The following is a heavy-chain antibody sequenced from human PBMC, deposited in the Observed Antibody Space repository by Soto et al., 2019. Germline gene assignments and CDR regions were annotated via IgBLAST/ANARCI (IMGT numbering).Heavy chain of an antibody. D-gene: IGHD3-10*01. CDR2: INTGNGNT. V-gene: IGHV1-3*04. CDR3: AGPSWYGGSYFDY. J-gene: IGHJ4*02. CDR1: GYTFTSYA. Sequence: ASVKVSCKASGYTFTSYAMHWVRQAPGQRLEWMGWINTGNGNTKYSQEFQGRLTITRDTSASTAYMELSSLRSEDTAVYYCAGPSWYGGSYFDYWGQGTLVIVSS.